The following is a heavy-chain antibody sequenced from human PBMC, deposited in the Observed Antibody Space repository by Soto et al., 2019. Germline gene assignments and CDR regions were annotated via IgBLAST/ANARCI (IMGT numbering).Heavy chain of an antibody. CDR1: GYSFINYW. V-gene: IGHV5-51*01. CDR2: IYPGDSDT. J-gene: IGHJ4*01. Sequence: LGESLKISCSVSGYSFINYWIGWVRQMPGKGLEWMGIIYPGDSDTRYSPSFQGQVTISADKFISTAYLQWRSLKASDTAIYSCARGATSDYYTAAPADYWGQGTLVTVSS. CDR3: ARGATSDYYTAAPADY. D-gene: IGHD3-3*01.